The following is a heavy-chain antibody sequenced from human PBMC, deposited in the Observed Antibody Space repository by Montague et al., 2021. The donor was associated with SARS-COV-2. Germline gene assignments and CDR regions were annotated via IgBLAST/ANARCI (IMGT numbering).Heavy chain of an antibody. Sequence: SETLSLTCAVYGGSFSDYFWTWIRQPPGKGLERIGEINHRGTSNYNPSLKSRVSISVDTSKNQFSLYLGSVTAADTAVYYCARGRQHFNMIVVVMTGGEYYFDSWGQGTLVTVSA. CDR1: GGSFSDYF. CDR2: INHRGTS. J-gene: IGHJ4*02. D-gene: IGHD3-22*01. CDR3: ARGRQHFNMIVVVMTGGEYYFDS. V-gene: IGHV4-34*01.